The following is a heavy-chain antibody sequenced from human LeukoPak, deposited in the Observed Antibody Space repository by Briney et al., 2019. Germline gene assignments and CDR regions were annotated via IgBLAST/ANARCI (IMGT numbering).Heavy chain of an antibody. CDR2: ISGGGGDR. J-gene: IGHJ4*02. CDR3: GKAEAGTYYFDY. V-gene: IGHV3-23*01. Sequence: GGSLRLSCAASGFIFRNYAMRWVRQAPGKGLEWVSAISGGGGDRFYADSVKGRFTISRDNSKNTLYLQMSSLRVEDTAVYYCGKAEAGTYYFDYWGQGTLVTVSS. CDR1: GFIFRNYA. D-gene: IGHD6-19*01.